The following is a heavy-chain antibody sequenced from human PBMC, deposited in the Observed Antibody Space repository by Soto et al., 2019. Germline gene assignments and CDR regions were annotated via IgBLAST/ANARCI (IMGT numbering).Heavy chain of an antibody. D-gene: IGHD5-18*01. J-gene: IGHJ4*02. V-gene: IGHV3-30-3*01. CDR2: ISYDGSNK. Sequence: GGSLRLSCAASGFTFSSYAMHWVRQAPGKGLEWVAVISYDGSNKYYADSVKGRFTISRDNSKNTLYLQMNSLRAEDTAVYYCPRGYSYGFFDYWGQGTLVTVSS. CDR3: PRGYSYGFFDY. CDR1: GFTFSSYA.